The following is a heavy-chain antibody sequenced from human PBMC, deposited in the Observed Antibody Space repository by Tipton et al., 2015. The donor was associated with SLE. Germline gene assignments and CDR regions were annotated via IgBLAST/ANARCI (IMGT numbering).Heavy chain of an antibody. J-gene: IGHJ4*02. Sequence: LRLSCTVSGGSISSSSYYWDWIRQPPGKGLEWIGSMYYSGRTYYNPSLKSRVTISIDTSKNQFSLKLSSMTAADTAVYYCARHERWPHFDYWGQGTLVTVSS. CDR1: GGSISSSSYY. CDR2: MYYSGRT. CDR3: ARHERWPHFDY. V-gene: IGHV4-39*07. D-gene: IGHD6-19*01.